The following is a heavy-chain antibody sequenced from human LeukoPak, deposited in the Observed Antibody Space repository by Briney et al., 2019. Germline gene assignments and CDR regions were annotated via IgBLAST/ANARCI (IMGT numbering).Heavy chain of an antibody. CDR1: GFTFSSYA. D-gene: IGHD3-3*01. CDR3: ARDLTIFGVAPNT. CDR2: ISSSSSTI. V-gene: IGHV3-48*01. J-gene: IGHJ5*02. Sequence: GGSLRLSCAASGFTFSSYAMNWVRQAPGKGLEWVSYISSSSSTIYYADSVKGRFTISRDNAKNSLYLQMNSLRAEDTAVYYCARDLTIFGVAPNTWGQGTLVTVSS.